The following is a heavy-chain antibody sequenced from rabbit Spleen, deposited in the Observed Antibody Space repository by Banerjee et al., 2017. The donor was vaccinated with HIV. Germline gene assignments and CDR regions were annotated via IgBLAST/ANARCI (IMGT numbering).Heavy chain of an antibody. CDR2: INTATGKA. J-gene: IGHJ4*01. CDR1: GFSFSDRDV. D-gene: IGHD7-1*01. V-gene: IGHV1S45*01. CDR3: ARDFTGVIGCHFGL. Sequence: QEQLEESGGGLVKPEGSLTLTCKASGFSFSDRDVMCWVRQAPGKGLEWIACINTATGKAVYATWAKGRFTISSTSSTTVTLQMTSLTAADTATYFCARDFTGVIGCHFGLWVPGTLVTVS.